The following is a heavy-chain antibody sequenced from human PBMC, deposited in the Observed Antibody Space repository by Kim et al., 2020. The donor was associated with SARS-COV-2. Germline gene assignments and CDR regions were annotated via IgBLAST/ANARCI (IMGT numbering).Heavy chain of an antibody. D-gene: IGHD5-18*01. J-gene: IGHJ4*02. V-gene: IGHV1-69*04. CDR3: ARDLMGRGYSYGWSDY. Sequence: SVKVSCKASGGTFSSYAISWVRQAPGQGLEWMGRIIPILGIANYAQKFQGRVTITADKSTSTAYMELSSLRSEDTAVYYCARDLMGRGYSYGWSDYWGQGTLVTVSS. CDR2: IIPILGIA. CDR1: GGTFSSYA.